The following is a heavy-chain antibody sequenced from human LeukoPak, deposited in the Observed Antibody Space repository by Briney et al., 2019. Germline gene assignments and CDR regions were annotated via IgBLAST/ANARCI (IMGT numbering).Heavy chain of an antibody. D-gene: IGHD5-24*01. CDR3: TRRDGYPRPLDY. J-gene: IGHJ4*02. CDR1: GFTFGDYA. V-gene: IGHV3-49*04. Sequence: PGRSLRLSCTASGFTFGDYAMSWVRQAPGKGLEWVGFIRSKAYGGTTEYAASVKGRFTISRDDSKSIAYLQMNSLKTEDTAVYYCTRRDGYPRPLDYWGQGTLVTVSS. CDR2: IRSKAYGGTT.